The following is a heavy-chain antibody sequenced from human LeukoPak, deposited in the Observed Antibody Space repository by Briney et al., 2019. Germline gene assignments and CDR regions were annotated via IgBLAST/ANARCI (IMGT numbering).Heavy chain of an antibody. Sequence: SETLSLTCTVSGGSISSSSYYWGWTRQPPGKGLEWIGSIYYSGSTYYNPSLKSRVTISVDTSKNQFSLNLSPVTAADTAVYYCARDPHHDEYGDEGFDYWGQGTLVTVSS. CDR2: IYYSGST. J-gene: IGHJ4*02. V-gene: IGHV4-39*07. CDR3: ARDPHHDEYGDEGFDY. CDR1: GGSISSSSYY. D-gene: IGHD4-17*01.